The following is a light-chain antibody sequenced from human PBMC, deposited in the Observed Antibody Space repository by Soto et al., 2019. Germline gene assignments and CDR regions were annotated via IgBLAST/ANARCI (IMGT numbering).Light chain of an antibody. CDR3: HQRQSWPRT. CDR1: QCVSAR. Sequence: EIVLPLTSATLSSFPGDRVTLSFWASQCVSARLAWYQHRPGQAPRLLIYQTSLRAAGIPARFSASGSGTDFTLTISDVQPEDFALYYCHQRQSWPRTFGQGTKVDIK. CDR2: QTS. V-gene: IGKV3-11*01. J-gene: IGKJ1*01.